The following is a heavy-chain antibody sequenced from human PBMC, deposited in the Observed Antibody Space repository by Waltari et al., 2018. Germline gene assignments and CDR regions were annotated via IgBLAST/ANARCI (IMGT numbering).Heavy chain of an antibody. CDR2: ISPIRGIE. Sequence: QVQLVQSGAEVKKPGSSVKVSCKASGGTFSSYTISWVRQAPGQGLEWMGRISPIRGIENYGQKFQGRGTSNADKSTSTAYMELSSLRSEDTAVYYCARAPQRTVTTTPQYFDYWVQGTLVTVSS. CDR3: ARAPQRTVTTTPQYFDY. J-gene: IGHJ4*02. CDR1: GGTFSSYT. V-gene: IGHV1-69*02. D-gene: IGHD4-17*01.